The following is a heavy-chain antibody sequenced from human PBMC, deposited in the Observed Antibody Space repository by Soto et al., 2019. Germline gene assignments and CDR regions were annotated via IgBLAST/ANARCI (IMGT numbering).Heavy chain of an antibody. CDR3: ARHRGSSFYDY. Sequence: PGGSLRLSCAASGFTFSDHYMDWVRQAPGKGLEWVGRTRNKANSYTTEYAASVKGRFTISRDDSKNSLYLQMNSLKTEDTAVYYCARHRGSSFYDYWGQGTLVTVSS. CDR1: GFTFSDHY. J-gene: IGHJ4*02. V-gene: IGHV3-72*01. D-gene: IGHD1-26*01. CDR2: TRNKANSYTT.